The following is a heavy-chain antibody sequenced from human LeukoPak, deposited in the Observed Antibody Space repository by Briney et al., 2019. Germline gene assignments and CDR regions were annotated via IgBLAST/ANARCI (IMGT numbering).Heavy chain of an antibody. V-gene: IGHV5-51*01. CDR3: VKPSDWDSLEY. Sequence: GESLRISCEGSIYRFTRYWSGGVRQMPGKGLEWMGIIYPGDSDTRYSPSFQGQVTISADKSISTAYLQWSSLNASDTAMYYCVKPSDWDSLEYWGQGTLVTVSS. CDR2: IYPGDSDT. CDR1: IYRFTRYW. D-gene: IGHD2-21*01. J-gene: IGHJ4*02.